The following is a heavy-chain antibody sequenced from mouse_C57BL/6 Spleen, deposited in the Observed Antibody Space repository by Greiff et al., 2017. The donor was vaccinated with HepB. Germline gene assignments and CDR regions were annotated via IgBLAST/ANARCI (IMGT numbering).Heavy chain of an antibody. J-gene: IGHJ3*01. CDR3: ATTRGDACFAY. CDR1: GFNFKDDY. CDR2: IGTDTGDI. Sequence: EVQLQQSGADFVRPGASVKLSCTASGFNFKDDYMHWVHQSPEQGLEWIGCIGTDTGDIDYASKVKGKSTITADTSTNTAYLQLSSLTSEDTAVYYCATTRGDACFAYWGQGTPVTVSA. V-gene: IGHV14-4*01. D-gene: IGHD3-3*01.